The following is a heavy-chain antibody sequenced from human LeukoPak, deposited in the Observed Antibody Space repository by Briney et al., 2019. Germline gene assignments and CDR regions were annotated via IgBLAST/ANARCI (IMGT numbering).Heavy chain of an antibody. Sequence: GGSLRLSCAASGFTFSTYLMHWVRHAPGKGLVWVSRINTDGSITTYADSVKGRFTISRDNAKNTLYLQMNSLRDEDTAVYYCASLGTLVPWGQGTLVTVSS. V-gene: IGHV3-74*01. CDR1: GFTFSTYL. CDR2: INTDGSIT. D-gene: IGHD3-9*01. J-gene: IGHJ5*02. CDR3: ASLGTLVP.